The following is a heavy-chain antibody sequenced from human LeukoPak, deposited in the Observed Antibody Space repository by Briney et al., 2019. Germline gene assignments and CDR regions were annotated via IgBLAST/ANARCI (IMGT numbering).Heavy chain of an antibody. V-gene: IGHV3-13*01. CDR2: ILGSGDT. CDR1: GYAFSGYD. J-gene: IGHJ6*02. D-gene: IGHD2-21*02. Sequence: PGGSLRLSCAGNGYAFSGYDMHRVRQVTGKGLEWVSTILGSGDTFYADSVKGRFTISRTNAESSLYLQMSSLRAGDTAVYYCTRTGLRGVTGDYHALDVWGQGTTVTVSS. CDR3: TRTGLRGVTGDYHALDV.